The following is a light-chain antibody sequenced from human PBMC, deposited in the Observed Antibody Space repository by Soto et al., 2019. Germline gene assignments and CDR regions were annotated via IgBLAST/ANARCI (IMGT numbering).Light chain of an antibody. CDR3: QQYNSYART. Sequence: DIPMTQPPSTLSASVGDTVTITCRARQTINIWLAWYQQKPGKAPKLLIYDASALESGVPSRFSGSGSGTEFTLTISGLEPDDSATYYCQQYNSYARTFGQGTKVEIK. CDR1: QTINIW. V-gene: IGKV1-5*01. J-gene: IGKJ1*01. CDR2: DAS.